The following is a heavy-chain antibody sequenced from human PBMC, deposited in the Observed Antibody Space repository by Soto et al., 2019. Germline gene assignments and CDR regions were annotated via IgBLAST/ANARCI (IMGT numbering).Heavy chain of an antibody. D-gene: IGHD1-26*01. V-gene: IGHV1-3*01. Sequence: ASVKVSCKASGYTFTSYAMHWVRQAPGQRLEWMGWINAGNGNTKYSQKFQGRFTVSRDNANNSLVLEMNSLRAEDTAVYYCAKDLPGELLPTCFDSWGQGTLVTVSS. CDR3: AKDLPGELLPTCFDS. CDR1: GYTFTSYA. CDR2: INAGNGNT. J-gene: IGHJ5*01.